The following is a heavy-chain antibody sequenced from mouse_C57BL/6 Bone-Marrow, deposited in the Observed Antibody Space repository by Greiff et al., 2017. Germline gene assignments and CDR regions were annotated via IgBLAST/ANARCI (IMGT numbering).Heavy chain of an antibody. J-gene: IGHJ1*03. CDR3: AKHATVVARYWYFDV. Sequence: QVQLQQSGPGLVAPSQSLSITCTVSGFSLTSYGVDWVRQPPGKGLEWLGVIWGGGSTNYNSALMSRLSISKDNSKSQVFLKMNSLQTDDTAMYYCAKHATVVARYWYFDVWGTGTTVTVSS. V-gene: IGHV2-9*01. CDR2: IWGGGST. D-gene: IGHD1-1*01. CDR1: GFSLTSYG.